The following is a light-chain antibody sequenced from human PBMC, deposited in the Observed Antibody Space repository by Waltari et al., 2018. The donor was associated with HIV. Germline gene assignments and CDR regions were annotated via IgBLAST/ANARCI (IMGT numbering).Light chain of an antibody. V-gene: IGLV2-11*01. Sequence: QSALTQPRSVSGSPGQSVTISCTGTSSAVGGYDSVSRDLQHPGKVPKLISYEVIKRPSGVPDRFSGSKSGNTASLTISGLQTEDEADYFCCSYAGTYTYVLFGGGTKLTVL. CDR3: CSYAGTYTYVL. CDR2: EVI. CDR1: SSAVGGYDS. J-gene: IGLJ3*02.